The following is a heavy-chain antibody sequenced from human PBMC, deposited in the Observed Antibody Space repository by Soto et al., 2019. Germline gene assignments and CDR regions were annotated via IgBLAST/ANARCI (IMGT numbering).Heavy chain of an antibody. J-gene: IGHJ2*01. CDR2: INAGNGNT. CDR3: ARTPTSGWYFDL. Sequence: ASVQVSCKASGYTFTSYAMHWVRQAPGQRLEWMGWINAGNGNTKYSQKFQGRVTITRYTSASTAYMELSSLRFEDTAVYYCARTPTSGWYFDLWGRGTLVTVSS. CDR1: GYTFTSYA. V-gene: IGHV1-3*01. D-gene: IGHD3-10*01.